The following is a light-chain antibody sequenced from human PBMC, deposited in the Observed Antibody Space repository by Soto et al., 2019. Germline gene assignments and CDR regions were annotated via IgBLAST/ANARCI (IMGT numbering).Light chain of an antibody. J-gene: IGKJ1*01. Sequence: EIVLTQSPITLSLSPGERATLSCRASQSVTSGYLAWYQQKPGQAPRLLIYGASTRATGIPARFSGSGSGTEFTLTISSLQSEDLAVYYCQQYNNWPRTFGQGTKVDIK. CDR1: QSVTSGY. CDR3: QQYNNWPRT. CDR2: GAS. V-gene: IGKV3-15*01.